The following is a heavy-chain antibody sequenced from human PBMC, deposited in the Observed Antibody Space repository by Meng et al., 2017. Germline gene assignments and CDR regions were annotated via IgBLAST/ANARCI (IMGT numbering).Heavy chain of an antibody. D-gene: IGHD6-13*01. CDR2: MNPNSGNT. V-gene: IGHV1-8*01. Sequence: QGQMVQSGSEVKKPGASVKVSCKASGYTFTSYDINWVRQATGQGLEWMGWMNPNSGNTGYAQKFQGRVTMTRNTSISTAYMELSSLRSEDTAVYYCARAPIAAAAYHWFDPWGQGTLVTVSS. CDR3: ARAPIAAAAYHWFDP. CDR1: GYTFTSYD. J-gene: IGHJ5*02.